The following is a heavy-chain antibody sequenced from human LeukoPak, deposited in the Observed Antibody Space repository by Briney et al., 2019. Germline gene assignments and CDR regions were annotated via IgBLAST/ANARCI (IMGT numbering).Heavy chain of an antibody. CDR2: TYYRSKWFD. CDR1: GDSVSSNSAA. CDR3: ARGGGALDI. J-gene: IGHJ3*02. Sequence: SQTLSLTCAISGDSVSSNSAAWNWIRQSPSRGLEWLGRTYYRSKWFDGYASSVKSRITINPDTSKNQFSLHLNSMTPEDTAIYYCARGGGALDIWGQGTLVTVSS. V-gene: IGHV6-1*01.